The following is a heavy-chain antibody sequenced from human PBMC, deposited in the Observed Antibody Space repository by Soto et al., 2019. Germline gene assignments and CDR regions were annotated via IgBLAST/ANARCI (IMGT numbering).Heavy chain of an antibody. J-gene: IGHJ6*02. Sequence: SETLSLPCAVSGGSISSSNWWRWVRQPPGKGLEWLGEIYHSGSTNYNPSLKSRVTISVDKSKNQFSLKLSSVTAADTAVYYRARGGNGSYYGRMDVWGQGTTVTVSS. V-gene: IGHV4-4*02. CDR1: GGSISSSNW. CDR3: ARGGNGSYYGRMDV. CDR2: IYHSGST. D-gene: IGHD1-26*01.